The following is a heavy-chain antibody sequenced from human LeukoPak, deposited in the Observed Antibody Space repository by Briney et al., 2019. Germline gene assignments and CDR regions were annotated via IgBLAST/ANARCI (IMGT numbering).Heavy chain of an antibody. CDR2: INTNTGNP. J-gene: IGHJ4*02. CDR3: ARDQTGLRFLEWTFDY. CDR1: GYTFTSYA. V-gene: IGHV7-4-1*02. Sequence: GASVNVSCKASGYTFTSYAMNWVRQAPGQGLEWMGWINTNTGNPTYAQGFTGRFVFSLDTSVSTAYLQISSLKAEDTAVYYCARDQTGLRFLEWTFDYWGQGTLVTVSS. D-gene: IGHD3-3*01.